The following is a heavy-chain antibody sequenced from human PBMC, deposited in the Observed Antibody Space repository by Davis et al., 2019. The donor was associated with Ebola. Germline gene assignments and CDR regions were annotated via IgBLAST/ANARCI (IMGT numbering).Heavy chain of an antibody. CDR1: GFTFSTYV. CDR2: ILHSGGTA. J-gene: IGHJ4*02. V-gene: IGHV3-23*01. CDR3: ARLRRGGYFDY. Sequence: PGGSLRLSCVASGFTFSTYVMRWVRQAPGKGLEWVSSILHSGGTAYYADSVKGRFTISRDNSKNTLYLQMNSLRAEDAAVYYCARLRRGGYFDYWGQGALVTVSS. D-gene: IGHD3-16*01.